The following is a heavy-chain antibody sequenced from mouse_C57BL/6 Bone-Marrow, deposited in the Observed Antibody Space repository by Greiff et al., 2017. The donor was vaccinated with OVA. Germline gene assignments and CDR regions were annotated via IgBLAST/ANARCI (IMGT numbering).Heavy chain of an antibody. Sequence: EVQLHQSGPGLVKPSQSLSLTCSVTGYSITSGYYWNWIRQFPGNKLEWMGYISYDGSNNYNPSLKNRISITRDTSKNQFFLKLNSVTTEDTATYYCARDPPGFAYWGQGTLVTVSA. V-gene: IGHV3-6*01. CDR1: GYSITSGYY. CDR3: ARDPPGFAY. J-gene: IGHJ3*01. CDR2: ISYDGSN.